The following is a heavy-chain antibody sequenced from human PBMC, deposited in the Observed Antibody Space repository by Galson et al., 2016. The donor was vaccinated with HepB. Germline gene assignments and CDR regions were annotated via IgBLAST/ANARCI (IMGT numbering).Heavy chain of an antibody. CDR2: INSDGTIS. CDR1: GFAFGSHW. CDR3: GRDHSVVLTTAYNGFDP. D-gene: IGHD4-23*01. J-gene: IGHJ5*02. V-gene: IGHV3-74*01. Sequence: SLRLSCAASGFAFGSHWMHWVRQVPGKGLVWVSRINSDGTISNYADSMKGRFTISRDNAKNTLYLQMNSLRVEDTAVYYCGRDHSVVLTTAYNGFDPWGQGTLVTVSS.